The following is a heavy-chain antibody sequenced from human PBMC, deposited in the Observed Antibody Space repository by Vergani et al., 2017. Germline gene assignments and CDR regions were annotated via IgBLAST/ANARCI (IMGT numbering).Heavy chain of an antibody. CDR2: ISYDGSNK. D-gene: IGHD3-3*01. Sequence: QVQLVESGGGVVQPGRSLRLSCAASGFTFSSYAMHWVRQAPGKGLEWVAVISYDGSNKYYADSVKGRFTISRDNSKNTLYLQMNSLRAEDTAVYYCARATARDYDCWSGYYEYNWFDPWGQGTLVTVSS. V-gene: IGHV3-30-3*01. CDR1: GFTFSSYA. J-gene: IGHJ5*02. CDR3: ARATARDYDCWSGYYEYNWFDP.